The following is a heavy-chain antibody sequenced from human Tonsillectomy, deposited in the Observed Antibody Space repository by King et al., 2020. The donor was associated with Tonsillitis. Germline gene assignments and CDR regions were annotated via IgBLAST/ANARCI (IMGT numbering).Heavy chain of an antibody. V-gene: IGHV3-15*01. CDR3: STEAKFTYYYDGSGYPLEYFQH. Sequence: VQLVESGGGLVKPGGSLRLSCAASGFTFSNAWMSWVRQAPGKGLEWVGRIKSKTDGGTTDYAAPVKGRFTISRDDSKNTLYLQMNSLKTEDTAVYYCSTEAKFTYYYDGSGYPLEYFQHWGQGTLVTVSS. CDR1: GFTFSNAW. D-gene: IGHD3-22*01. J-gene: IGHJ1*01. CDR2: IKSKTDGGTT.